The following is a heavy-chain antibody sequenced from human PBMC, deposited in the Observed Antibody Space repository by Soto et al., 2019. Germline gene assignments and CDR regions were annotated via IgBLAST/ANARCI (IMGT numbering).Heavy chain of an antibody. CDR1: GYTFTGYY. D-gene: IGHD2-21*02. CDR3: AREDCGGDCYTFDP. Sequence: ASGKVSCKASGYTFTGYYMHWVRQAPGQGLEWMGWINPNSGGTNYAQKFQGWVTMTRDTSISTAYMELSRLRSDDTAVYYCAREDCGGDCYTFDPWGQGTLVTVSS. CDR2: INPNSGGT. J-gene: IGHJ5*02. V-gene: IGHV1-2*04.